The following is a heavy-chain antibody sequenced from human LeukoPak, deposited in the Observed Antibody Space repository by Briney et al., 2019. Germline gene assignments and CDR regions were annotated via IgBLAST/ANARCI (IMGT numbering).Heavy chain of an antibody. CDR3: AREGLDSSGYHNWFDP. D-gene: IGHD3-22*01. Sequence: GGSLRLSCAASGFTFSSYAMSWVRQAPGKGLEWVSAISGSGGSTYYADSVKGRFTISRDNSKNTLYLQMNSLGAEDTAVYYCAREGLDSSGYHNWFDPWGQGTLVTVSS. V-gene: IGHV3-23*01. CDR2: ISGSGGST. J-gene: IGHJ5*02. CDR1: GFTFSSYA.